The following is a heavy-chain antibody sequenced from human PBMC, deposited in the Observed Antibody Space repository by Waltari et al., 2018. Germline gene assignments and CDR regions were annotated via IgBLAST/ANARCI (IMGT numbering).Heavy chain of an antibody. Sequence: QVQLVESGGGVVHPGRSLRLSCEASGFTFRFHAMHWVRQAPGKGLEWVAGISYDGSDEYYEDSVRGRFTISRDDSKDTVNLQMNSLRPEDTAVYYCARDGPLQIQSWYSFDYWGQGTLVTVSS. D-gene: IGHD5-18*01. CDR2: ISYDGSDE. CDR1: GFTFRFHA. CDR3: ARDGPLQIQSWYSFDY. J-gene: IGHJ4*02. V-gene: IGHV3-30*07.